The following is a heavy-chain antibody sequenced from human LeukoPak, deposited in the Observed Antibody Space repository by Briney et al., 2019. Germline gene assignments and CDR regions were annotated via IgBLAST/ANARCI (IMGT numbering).Heavy chain of an antibody. CDR1: GFTFSSYG. CDR2: IGGSGSTT. CDR3: ARAPPYCGGDCSDWYFDL. V-gene: IGHV3-23*01. D-gene: IGHD2-21*02. Sequence: PGGSLRLSCAASGFTFSSYGTSWVRQAPGKGLEWVSAIGGSGSTTYYADSVKGRFTISRDNAKNSLYLQMNSLRVEDTAVYYCARAPPYCGGDCSDWYFDLWGRGTLVTVSS. J-gene: IGHJ2*01.